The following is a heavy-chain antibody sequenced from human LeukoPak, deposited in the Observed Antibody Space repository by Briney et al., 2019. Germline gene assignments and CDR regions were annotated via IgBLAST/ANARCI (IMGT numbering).Heavy chain of an antibody. CDR2: TYYRSKLYN. V-gene: IGHV6-1*01. J-gene: IGHJ5*02. CDR3: AGYSYGVRPS. CDR1: GDILSSNSAA. Sequence: SQTLSLTCVISGDILSSNSAAWHWIRQSPSRGLEWLGRTYYRSKLYNDYAVPVKSRITINPDTSKNQFSLHLNSVTPEDTAVYSCAGYSYGVRPSWGQGNLVTVSP. D-gene: IGHD5-18*01.